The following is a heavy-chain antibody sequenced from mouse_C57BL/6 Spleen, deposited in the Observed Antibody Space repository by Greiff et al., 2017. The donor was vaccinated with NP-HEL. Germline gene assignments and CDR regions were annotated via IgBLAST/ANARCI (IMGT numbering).Heavy chain of an antibody. CDR1: GYTFTSYW. V-gene: IGHV1-50*01. J-gene: IGHJ2*01. CDR2: IDPSDSYT. Sequence: QVQLQQPGAELVKPGASVKLSCKASGYTFTSYWMQWVKQRPGQGLEWIGEIDPSDSYTNYNQKFKGKATLTVDTSSSTAYMQLSSLTSEDSAVYCCARRPAYWGQGTTLTVSS. CDR3: ARRPAY.